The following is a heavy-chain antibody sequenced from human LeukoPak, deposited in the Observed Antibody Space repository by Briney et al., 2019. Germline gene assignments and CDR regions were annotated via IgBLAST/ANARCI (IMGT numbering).Heavy chain of an antibody. CDR2: ISSSGSTI. V-gene: IGHV3-48*03. CDR3: ARAGGKYIVGATRAGDY. D-gene: IGHD1-26*01. CDR1: GFTFSSYE. Sequence: LPGGSLRLSCAASGFTFSSYEMNWVRQAPGKGLEWVSYISSSGSTIYYADSVKGRFTISRDNAKNSLYLQMNSLRAEDTAVYYCARAGGKYIVGATRAGDYWDQGTLVTVSS. J-gene: IGHJ4*02.